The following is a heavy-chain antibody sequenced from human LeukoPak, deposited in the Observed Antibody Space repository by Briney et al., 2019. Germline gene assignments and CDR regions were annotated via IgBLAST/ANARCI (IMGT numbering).Heavy chain of an antibody. Sequence: GGSLRPSCAASGFTFSGSAMHWVRQASGKGLEWVGRIRSKANSYATAYAASVKGRFTISRDDSKNTAYLQMNSLKTEDTAVYYCTLGAPADYWGQGTLVTVSS. J-gene: IGHJ4*02. CDR2: IRSKANSYAT. V-gene: IGHV3-73*01. CDR1: GFTFSGSA. D-gene: IGHD4/OR15-4a*01. CDR3: TLGAPADY.